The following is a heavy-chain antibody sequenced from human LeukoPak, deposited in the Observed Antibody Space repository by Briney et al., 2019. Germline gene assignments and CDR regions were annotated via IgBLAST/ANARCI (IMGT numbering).Heavy chain of an antibody. J-gene: IGHJ4*02. CDR2: IYSSGST. Sequence: SETLSLTCTVSGGSISRYYWSWIRQPPGKGLEWIGYIYSSGSTNYNPSLKSRVTISVDTSKNQFSLKLSSVTAADTAVYYCAKLISGSPYYFDYWGQGTLVTVSS. V-gene: IGHV4-59*01. D-gene: IGHD3-22*01. CDR1: GGSISRYY. CDR3: AKLISGSPYYFDY.